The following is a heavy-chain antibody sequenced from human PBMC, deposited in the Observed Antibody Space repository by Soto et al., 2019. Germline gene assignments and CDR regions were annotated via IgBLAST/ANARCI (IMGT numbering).Heavy chain of an antibody. CDR3: ARHRPIVVVPAAIRFNWFDP. CDR1: GGSISSSSYY. Sequence: SETLSLTCTVSGGSISSSSYYWGWIRQPPGKGLEWIGSIYYSGSTYYNPSLKSGVTISVDTSKNQFSLKLSSVTAADTAVYYCARHRPIVVVPAAIRFNWFDPWGQGTLVTVYS. J-gene: IGHJ5*02. V-gene: IGHV4-39*01. CDR2: IYYSGST. D-gene: IGHD2-2*02.